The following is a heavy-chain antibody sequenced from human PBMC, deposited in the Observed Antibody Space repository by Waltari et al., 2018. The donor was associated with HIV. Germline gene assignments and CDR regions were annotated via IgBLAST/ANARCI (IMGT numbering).Heavy chain of an antibody. Sequence: EVQLVEPGLGLVQPGGSLILSRAPAGFTFRGSTLHWVRQASGKALEWVGRIRTNTNSYATAYAASVKGRVIISRDESKNTAYLQMNNLKTEDTAVYYCTRLVAAVAGTGYWGQGTLVTVSS. CDR3: TRLVAAVAGTGY. CDR1: GFTFRGST. J-gene: IGHJ4*02. D-gene: IGHD6-19*01. CDR2: IRTNTNSYAT. V-gene: IGHV3-73*01.